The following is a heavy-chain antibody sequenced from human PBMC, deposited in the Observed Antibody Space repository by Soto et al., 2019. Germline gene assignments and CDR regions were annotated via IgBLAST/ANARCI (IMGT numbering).Heavy chain of an antibody. J-gene: IGHJ4*02. D-gene: IGHD2-15*01. V-gene: IGHV3-21*01. Sequence: LVESGGGLVKPGGSLRLSCAASGFTFSESSLNWVRQAPGKGLEWVSSINARSTHIFYADSGKGRFIISRDNSKNSLFLQMDNLTAEDTAVYYCARGGGSLNFWGQGTLVTVSS. CDR2: INARSTHI. CDR3: ARGGGSLNF. CDR1: GFTFSESS.